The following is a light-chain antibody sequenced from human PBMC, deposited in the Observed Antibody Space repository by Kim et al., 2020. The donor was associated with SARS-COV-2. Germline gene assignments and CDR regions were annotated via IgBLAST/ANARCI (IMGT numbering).Light chain of an antibody. V-gene: IGKV1-27*01. CDR1: QGISND. CDR3: QKYNSAPALT. CDR2: AAS. J-gene: IGKJ4*01. Sequence: DIQMTQSPSSLSASVGDRVTITCRASQGISNDLAWYQKKPGKAPRLLIYAASTLQSGVPSRFSGSGSGTDFTLTISSLQPEDFATCYCQKYNSAPALTFGGGTKVDIK.